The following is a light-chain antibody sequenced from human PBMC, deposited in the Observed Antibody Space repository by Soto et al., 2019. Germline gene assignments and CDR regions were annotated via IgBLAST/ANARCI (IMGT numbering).Light chain of an antibody. CDR2: DVN. J-gene: IGLJ1*01. Sequence: QSVLTQPASLSGSPGQSIAISCTGNSNHVGGYDYVSWYQQLPGKAPKLMIYDVNNRPSGASNRFSGSKSGNTASLTISGLQAEDEADYYCSSYTSSSTHVFGTGTKVTVL. CDR1: SNHVGGYDY. V-gene: IGLV2-14*03. CDR3: SSYTSSSTHV.